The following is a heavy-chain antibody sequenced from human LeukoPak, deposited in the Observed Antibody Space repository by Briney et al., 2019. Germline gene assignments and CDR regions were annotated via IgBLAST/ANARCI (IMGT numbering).Heavy chain of an antibody. V-gene: IGHV3-48*01. Sequence: GGSLRLSCTPSGFPFIEYSMNGVRLAPGKGLEWISYIGIDSGNTKYADSARGRFTISADKAKNSLYLQMNSLRVEDTAVYCARDHNYAFDNWGQGTLVSVAS. D-gene: IGHD1-1*01. CDR1: GFPFIEYS. J-gene: IGHJ4*02. CDR3: ARDHNYAFDN. CDR2: IGIDSGNT.